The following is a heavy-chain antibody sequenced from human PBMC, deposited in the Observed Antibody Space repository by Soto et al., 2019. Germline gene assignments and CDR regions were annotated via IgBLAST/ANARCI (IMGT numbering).Heavy chain of an antibody. CDR2: IRSKAYGGTT. Sequence: PGGSLRLSCTASGFTFGDYAMSWVRQAPGKGLEWVGFIRSKAYGGTTEYAASVKGRFTISRDDSKSIAYLQMNSLKTEDKAVYYCTRDGGITIFGVVSRNYGMDVWGQGTTVTVYS. CDR1: GFTFGDYA. D-gene: IGHD3-3*01. J-gene: IGHJ6*02. V-gene: IGHV3-49*04. CDR3: TRDGGITIFGVVSRNYGMDV.